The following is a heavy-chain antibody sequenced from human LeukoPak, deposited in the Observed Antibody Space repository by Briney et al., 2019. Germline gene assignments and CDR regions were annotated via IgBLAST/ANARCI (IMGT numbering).Heavy chain of an antibody. Sequence: PGGSLRLSCEASGFTFNTYAIYWVRQAPGKGLEWVSGICGSGGCTYYADSVKGRFTISRDNSKNTLFLQMNSLRAEDTAVYYCARDVYGDGYNSFDYWGLGILVTVSS. CDR1: GFTFNTYA. D-gene: IGHD5-24*01. V-gene: IGHV3-23*01. CDR3: ARDVYGDGYNSFDY. CDR2: ICGSGGCT. J-gene: IGHJ4*02.